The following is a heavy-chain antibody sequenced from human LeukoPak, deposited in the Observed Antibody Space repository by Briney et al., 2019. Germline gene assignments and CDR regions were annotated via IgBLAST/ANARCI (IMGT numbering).Heavy chain of an antibody. V-gene: IGHV1-46*01. J-gene: IGHJ5*02. CDR3: ARDNSVRDEAWWFNP. D-gene: IGHD5-24*01. Sequence: ASVKVSCKTSGYTFTNNAINWVRQAPGQGPEWMGVISPSGGSTTCAQKFQGRVTLTRDMSTSTDYLELSSLRSEDTAVYYCARDNSVRDEAWWFNPWGQGTLVTVSS. CDR1: GYTFTNNA. CDR2: ISPSGGST.